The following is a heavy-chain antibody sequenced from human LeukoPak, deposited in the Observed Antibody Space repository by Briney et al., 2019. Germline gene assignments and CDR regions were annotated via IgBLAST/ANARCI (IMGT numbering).Heavy chain of an antibody. D-gene: IGHD3-9*01. CDR2: ISSSSSYI. V-gene: IGHV3-21*01. CDR1: GFTFSSYS. J-gene: IGHJ6*03. Sequence: GGSLRLSCAASGFTFSSYSMNWVRQAPGKGLEWVSSISSSSSYIYYADSVKGRFTISRDNAKNSLYLQMNSLRVEDTAVYYCARDPYSGAYFEGYYHYYMDVWGKGTTVTVSS. CDR3: ARDPYSGAYFEGYYHYYMDV.